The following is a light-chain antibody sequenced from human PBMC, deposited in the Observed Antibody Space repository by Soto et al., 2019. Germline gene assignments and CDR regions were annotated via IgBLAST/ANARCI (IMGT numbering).Light chain of an antibody. V-gene: IGKV3-20*01. CDR3: QQYGNSPRT. J-gene: IGKJ1*01. Sequence: IVLTQSPGTLSLSPGERATLSCRASQSVSSSYVAWYQQKPGQAPRLLIYGASSRATGIPDRFSGSGSGTDFTLTISRLEPEDFAVYYWQQYGNSPRTFGQGTKVDI. CDR1: QSVSSSY. CDR2: GAS.